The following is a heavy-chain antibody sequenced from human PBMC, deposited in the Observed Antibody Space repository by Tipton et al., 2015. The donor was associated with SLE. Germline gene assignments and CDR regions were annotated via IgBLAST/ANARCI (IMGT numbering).Heavy chain of an antibody. CDR2: IWYDGSNK. Sequence: LSLTCAASGFTFSSYGMHWVRQAPGKGLEWVAVIWYDGSNKYYADSVKGRFTIPRDNSKNTPYLQMNSLRAEDTAVYYCAKDRITMVQGVGMDVWGQGTTVTVSS. CDR3: AKDRITMVQGVGMDV. V-gene: IGHV3-30*18. D-gene: IGHD3-10*01. J-gene: IGHJ6*02. CDR1: GFTFSSYG.